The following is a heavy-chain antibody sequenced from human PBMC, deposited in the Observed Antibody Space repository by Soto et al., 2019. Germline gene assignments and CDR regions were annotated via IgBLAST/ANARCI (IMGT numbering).Heavy chain of an antibody. CDR1: GFTFSSYW. J-gene: IGHJ3*02. CDR3: ARPNDYGDYEGAFDI. D-gene: IGHD4-17*01. V-gene: IGHV3-7*01. CDR2: IKQDGSEK. Sequence: EVQLVESGGGLVQPGGSLRLSCAASGFTFSSYWMSWVRQAPGKGLEWVANIKQDGSEKYYVDSVKGRFTISRDNAKNSLYLQMNSLRAEDTAVYYCARPNDYGDYEGAFDIWGQGTMVTVSS.